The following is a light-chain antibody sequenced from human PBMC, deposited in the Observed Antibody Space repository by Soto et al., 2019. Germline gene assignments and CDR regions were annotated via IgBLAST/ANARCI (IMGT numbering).Light chain of an antibody. J-gene: IGKJ5*01. Sequence: DIQMTQSPSSLSASVGDRVTITCQASRNINNFVNWFQKKPGTAPKLLIYDASTLKPGVPSRFSGSGSGTDFRLTISSLQPEDFATYYCQQSDDLPTFGQGKRLDIK. V-gene: IGKV1-33*01. CDR1: RNINNF. CDR3: QQSDDLPT. CDR2: DAS.